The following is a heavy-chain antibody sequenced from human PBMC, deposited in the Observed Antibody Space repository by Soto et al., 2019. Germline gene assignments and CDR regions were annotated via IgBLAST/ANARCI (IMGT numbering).Heavy chain of an antibody. J-gene: IGHJ6*02. V-gene: IGHV3-48*04. D-gene: IGHD3-9*01. CDR1: GFTFSSYS. CDR2: ISSSSSTI. Sequence: GESLKISCAASGFTFSSYSMNWVRQAPGKGLEWGSYISSSSSTIYYADSVKGRFTISRDNAKNSLYLQMNSLRAEDTAVYYCARADTYYDILTGPANGMDVWGQGTTVTVSS. CDR3: ARADTYYDILTGPANGMDV.